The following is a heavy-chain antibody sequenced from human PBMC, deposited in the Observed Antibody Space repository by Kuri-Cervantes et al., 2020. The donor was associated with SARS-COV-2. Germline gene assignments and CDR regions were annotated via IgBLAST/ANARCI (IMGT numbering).Heavy chain of an antibody. CDR1: GFTFSSYS. CDR2: ISSSSNYI. V-gene: IGHV3-21*01. Sequence: GGSLRLSCAASGFTFSSYSMNWVRQAPGKGLEWVSFISSSSNYIYYADSLKGRFTISRDNAKNSLYLQMNSPRAEDTAVYYCARDGSRYSTSSFNYYYYMDVWGQGTTVTVSS. J-gene: IGHJ6*03. CDR3: ARDGSRYSTSSFNYYYYMDV. D-gene: IGHD6-6*01.